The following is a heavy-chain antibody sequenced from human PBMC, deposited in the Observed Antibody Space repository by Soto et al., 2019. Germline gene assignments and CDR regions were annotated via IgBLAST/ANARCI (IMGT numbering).Heavy chain of an antibody. J-gene: IGHJ6*02. CDR2: IIPIFGTA. CDR3: ARDLGYCSGGSCYSSHYYYGMDV. CDR1: GGTFSSYA. V-gene: IGHV1-69*06. Sequence: GASVKVSCKASGGTFSSYAISWVRQAPGQGLEWMGGIIPIFGTANYAQKFQGRVTITADKSTSTAYMELSSLRSEDTAVYYCARDLGYCSGGSCYSSHYYYGMDVWGQGTTVTVSS. D-gene: IGHD2-15*01.